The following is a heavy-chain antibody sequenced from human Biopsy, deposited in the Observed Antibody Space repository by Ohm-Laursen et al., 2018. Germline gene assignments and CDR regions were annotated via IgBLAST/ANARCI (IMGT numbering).Heavy chain of an antibody. CDR2: IYYSGST. CDR3: ARATNSTGWPYYYFYGMDV. J-gene: IGHJ6*02. Sequence: SDTLSLTCTVSGGSISSSYWSWVRQTPGKGLEWIGYIYYSGSTNYNPSLKSRVTISVDTSKNQFSLRLSSVTAADTAVYYCARATNSTGWPYYYFYGMDVWGQGTTVTVS. CDR1: GGSISSSY. V-gene: IGHV4-59*07. D-gene: IGHD2/OR15-2a*01.